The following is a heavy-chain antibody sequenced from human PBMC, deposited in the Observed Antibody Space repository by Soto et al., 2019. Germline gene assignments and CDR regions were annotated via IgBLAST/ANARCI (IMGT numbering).Heavy chain of an antibody. Sequence: QVQLQESGPGLVKPSGTLSLTCAVSGGSISSSNWWSGVRQPPGKGLEWMGAIYHSGSTNYNPSRKSGVTISVDKYKNQFALKLSYVTAAGTAVYYCARPSAAGFDYWGEGILVTVSS. CDR1: GGSISSSNW. J-gene: IGHJ4*02. CDR2: IYHSGST. V-gene: IGHV4-4*02. CDR3: ARPSAAGFDY. D-gene: IGHD6-13*01.